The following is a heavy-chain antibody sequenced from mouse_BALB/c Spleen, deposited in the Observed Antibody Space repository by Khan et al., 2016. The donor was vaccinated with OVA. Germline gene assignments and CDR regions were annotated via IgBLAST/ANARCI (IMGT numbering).Heavy chain of an antibody. CDR3: ARVYGGDFDY. J-gene: IGHJ2*02. V-gene: IGHV3-2*02. CDR2: ISYSGNT. CDR1: GYSITSDYA. Sequence: DVKLQESGPGLVKPSQSLSLTCTVTGYSITSDYAWNWIRQFPGNKLEWMGFISYSGNTKYNPSLKSRFSINRDTSKNQFFLQLNSVTTEATATYYCARVYGGDFDYGGQGTSLTVSS. D-gene: IGHD1-1*02.